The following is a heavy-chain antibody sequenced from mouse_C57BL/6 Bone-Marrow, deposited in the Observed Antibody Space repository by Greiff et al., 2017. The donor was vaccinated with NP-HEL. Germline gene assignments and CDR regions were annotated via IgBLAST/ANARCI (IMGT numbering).Heavy chain of an antibody. D-gene: IGHD2-4*01. V-gene: IGHV14-3*01. Sequence: EVMLVESVAELVRPGASVKLSCTASGFNIKNTYMHWVKQRPEQGLEWIGRIDPANGNTKYAPKFQGKATITADTSSNTAYLQLSSLTSEDTAIYYCARPPIYYDYDYAMDYWGQGTSVTVSS. CDR2: IDPANGNT. CDR3: ARPPIYYDYDYAMDY. CDR1: GFNIKNTY. J-gene: IGHJ4*01.